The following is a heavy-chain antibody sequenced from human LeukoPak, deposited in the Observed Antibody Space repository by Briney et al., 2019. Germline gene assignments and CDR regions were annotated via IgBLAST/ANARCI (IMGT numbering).Heavy chain of an antibody. J-gene: IGHJ4*02. D-gene: IGHD3-22*01. V-gene: IGHV3-9*03. CDR3: AKGSSGYLEATFDY. CDR1: GFTFDDYA. CDR2: ISWNSGSI. Sequence: SGRSLRLSCAASGFTFDDYAMHWVRQAPGKGLEWVSGISWNSGSIGYADSVKGRFTISRDNAKNSLYLQMNSLRAEDMALYYCAKGSSGYLEATFDYWGQGTLVTVSS.